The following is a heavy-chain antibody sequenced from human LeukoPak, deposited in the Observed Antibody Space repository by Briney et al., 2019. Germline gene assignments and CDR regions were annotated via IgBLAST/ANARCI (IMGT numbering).Heavy chain of an antibody. Sequence: GGSLRLSCAASGFTFDDYAMHWVRQAPGKGLEWVSGISWNSGKIRYADSVKGRFTISRDDAKTSLYLQMNSLRADDTALYYCAKDISQWLGDYHHYGLDVWGQGTTVTVSS. CDR2: ISWNSGKI. J-gene: IGHJ6*02. CDR1: GFTFDDYA. V-gene: IGHV3-9*01. CDR3: AKDISQWLGDYHHYGLDV. D-gene: IGHD6-19*01.